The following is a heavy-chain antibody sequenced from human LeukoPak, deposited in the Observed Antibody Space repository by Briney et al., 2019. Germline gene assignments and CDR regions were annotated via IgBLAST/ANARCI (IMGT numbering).Heavy chain of an antibody. Sequence: GGSLRLSCAASGFTVSTNYMSWVRKAPGKGLEWVSVIYRDDTTYYADSVKGRFTISRDNSKNTLYLQMSSLRAEGTAVYYCARAAYDSGSYIVNHDYWGQGTLVTVSS. J-gene: IGHJ4*02. CDR1: GFTVSTNY. V-gene: IGHV3-53*01. CDR2: IYRDDTT. CDR3: ARAAYDSGSYIVNHDY. D-gene: IGHD3-22*01.